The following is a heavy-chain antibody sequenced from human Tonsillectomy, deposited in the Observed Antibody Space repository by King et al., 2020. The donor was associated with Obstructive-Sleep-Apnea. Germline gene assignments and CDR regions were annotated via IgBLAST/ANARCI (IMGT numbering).Heavy chain of an antibody. CDR1: GFTFGEYA. D-gene: IGHD3-16*02. J-gene: IGHJ4*02. CDR3: TRDSLTLYDDVWGSYRYRHYFDY. V-gene: IGHV3-49*03. Sequence: VQLVESGGGLVQPGRSLRLSCTTSGFTFGEYAMSWFRQAPGKGLKWVGFIKSKAYGGTTEYAASVKGRFTISRDDSKSIAYLQMNSLKTEDTAVYYCTRDSLTLYDDVWGSYRYRHYFDYWGQGTLVTVSS. CDR2: IKSKAYGGTT.